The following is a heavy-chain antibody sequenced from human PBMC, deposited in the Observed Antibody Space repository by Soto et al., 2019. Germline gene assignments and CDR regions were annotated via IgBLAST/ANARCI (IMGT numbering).Heavy chain of an antibody. V-gene: IGHV1-18*04. CDR2: ISAYNGNT. D-gene: IGHD4-17*01. CDR3: ARLYGDYVIIDY. CDR1: GYTFTSYG. Sequence: ASVKVSCKASGYTFTSYGISWVRQAPGQGLEWMGWISAYNGNTNYAQKLQGRVTMTTDTSTSTAYMELRYVTAADTAVYYCARLYGDYVIIDYWGQGTLVTVSS. J-gene: IGHJ4*02.